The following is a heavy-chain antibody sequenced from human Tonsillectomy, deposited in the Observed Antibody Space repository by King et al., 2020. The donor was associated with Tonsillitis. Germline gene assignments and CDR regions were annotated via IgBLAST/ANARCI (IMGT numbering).Heavy chain of an antibody. CDR3: AKDINPQYSGSDPRQQEGNLNWYFDL. CDR1: GFTFDDYA. D-gene: IGHD1-26*01. J-gene: IGHJ2*01. V-gene: IGHV3-9*01. CDR2: ISWNSGSI. Sequence: QLVQSGGGLVQPGRSLRLSCAASGFTFDDYAMHWVRQAPGKGLEWVSGISWNSGSIGYADSVKGRFTISRDNAKNSLYLQMNSLRAEDTALYYCAKDINPQYSGSDPRQQEGNLNWYFDLWGRGTLVTVSS.